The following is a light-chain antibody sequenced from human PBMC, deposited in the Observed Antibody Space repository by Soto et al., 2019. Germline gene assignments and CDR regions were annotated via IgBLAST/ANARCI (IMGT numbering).Light chain of an antibody. CDR2: AAS. V-gene: IGKV1-6*01. CDR1: QGIRTD. Sequence: AIQMSQSPSSLSASVGDRVTITCRASQGIRTDLGWFQQKPGKAPKVLIYAASNLQTGVPSRFSGSGSGTEFTLTISSLQPEDFATYYCLQDHNYPWTFGQGTKVDIK. J-gene: IGKJ1*01. CDR3: LQDHNYPWT.